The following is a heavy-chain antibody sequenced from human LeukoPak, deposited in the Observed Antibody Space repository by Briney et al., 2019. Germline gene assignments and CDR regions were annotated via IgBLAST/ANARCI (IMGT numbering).Heavy chain of an antibody. J-gene: IGHJ4*02. CDR3: AREAMVRESLPLDY. Sequence: GGSLRLSCAASGFTFSSYSMNWVRQAPGKGLEWVSSISSSSSYIYYADSVKGRCTISRDNAKNSLYLQMNSLRAEDTAVYYCAREAMVRESLPLDYWGQGTLVTVSS. D-gene: IGHD3-10*01. CDR2: ISSSSSYI. CDR1: GFTFSSYS. V-gene: IGHV3-21*01.